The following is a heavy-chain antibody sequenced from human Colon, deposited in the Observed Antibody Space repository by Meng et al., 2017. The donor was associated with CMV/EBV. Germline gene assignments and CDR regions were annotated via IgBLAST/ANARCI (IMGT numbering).Heavy chain of an antibody. CDR2: VYWNGDS. CDR1: GGSIDNGNFY. CDR3: ARMEGVHSYGMDV. Sequence: LRLSCSVSGGSIDNGNFYWSWIRQSPGKGLEGIGYVYWNGDSYYNPSLKVRVTISVDTSKKQFSLKVTSVTAADTAVYYCARMEGVHSYGMDVWGQGTTVTVSS. J-gene: IGHJ6*02. D-gene: IGHD3-10*01. V-gene: IGHV4-30-4*08.